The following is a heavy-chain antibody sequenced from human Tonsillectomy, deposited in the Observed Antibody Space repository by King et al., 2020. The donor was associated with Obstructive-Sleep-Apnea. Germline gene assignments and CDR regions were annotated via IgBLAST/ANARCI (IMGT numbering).Heavy chain of an antibody. Sequence: VQLVEAGGGLVKPGGSLRLSFAASGFTLSDYYLSWIRQAPGKGLEWGSYISSSSSYTNYANSVKGRFTISRENAKNSLYLQMNSLRAEDTAVYYCARGAVAGTVDYWGQGTLVTVSS. V-gene: IGHV3-11*06. J-gene: IGHJ4*02. CDR2: ISSSSSYT. D-gene: IGHD6-19*01. CDR3: ARGAVAGTVDY. CDR1: GFTLSDYY.